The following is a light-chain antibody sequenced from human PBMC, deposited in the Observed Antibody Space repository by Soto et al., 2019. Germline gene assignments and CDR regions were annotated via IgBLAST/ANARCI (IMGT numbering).Light chain of an antibody. V-gene: IGLV2-18*02. Sequence: QSALTQPPSVSGSPEQSVAISCTGTSSELGNYNRVSWYQQPPGTTPKIIIYEVTNRPSGVADRFSGSKSGDTASLTISGLQAEEEAEYFCCSYTTSGTYVFGIGTKLTVL. J-gene: IGLJ1*01. CDR1: SSELGNYNR. CDR2: EVT. CDR3: CSYTTSGTYV.